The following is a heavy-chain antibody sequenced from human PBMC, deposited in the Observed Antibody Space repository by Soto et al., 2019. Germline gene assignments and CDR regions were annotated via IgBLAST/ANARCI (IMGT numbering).Heavy chain of an antibody. CDR2: ISPDSGDK. J-gene: IGHJ3*01. CDR1: EYTFIDYN. D-gene: IGHD1-1*01. CDR3: AAAWKTGRCRPVHDGFDV. Sequence: QGQLVQSGAEVQKPGASVKVSCKASEYTFIDYNIHWERQAPGQGLEWMGRISPDSGDKQSAQKFHGRVTMTRDTAISTVFMDLSGLRSDDAAVYYCAAAWKTGRCRPVHDGFDVWGQGTMVSVSS. V-gene: IGHV1-2*02.